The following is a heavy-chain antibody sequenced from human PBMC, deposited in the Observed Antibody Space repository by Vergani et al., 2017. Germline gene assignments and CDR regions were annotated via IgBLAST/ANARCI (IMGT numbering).Heavy chain of an antibody. CDR2: ISGSGGST. CDR1: GFTFSSYA. CDR3: AKDVSSPAGFDP. Sequence: EVQLLESGGGLVQPGGSLRLSCAASGFTFSSYAMSWVRQAPGKGLEWVSAISGSGGSTYYADSVKGRFTISRDNSKNTLYLQMNSLRSEDTAVNYCAKDVSSPAGFDPWGQGTLVTVSS. D-gene: IGHD6-13*01. V-gene: IGHV3-23*01. J-gene: IGHJ5*02.